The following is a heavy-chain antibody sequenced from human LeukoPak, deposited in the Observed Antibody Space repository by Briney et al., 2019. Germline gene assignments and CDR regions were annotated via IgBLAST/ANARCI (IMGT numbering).Heavy chain of an antibody. CDR1: GGSIKRSSYF. CDR3: ATLTTVTQGYFDS. CDR2: IYYTGST. D-gene: IGHD4-17*01. Sequence: SETLSLTCHVSGGSIKRSSYFWSWVRQPPGKGLEWIGYIYYTGSTNYNPSLKSRLTISVDTSKNQFSLKLSSVTATDTAVYYCATLTTVTQGYFDSWGQGTLVTVSS. V-gene: IGHV4-61*05. J-gene: IGHJ4*02.